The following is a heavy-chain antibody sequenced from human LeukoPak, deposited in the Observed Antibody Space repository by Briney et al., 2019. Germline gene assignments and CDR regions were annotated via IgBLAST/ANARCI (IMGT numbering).Heavy chain of an antibody. CDR3: AKAPSRDGYSAIDY. CDR1: GFTFSTYA. Sequence: GGSLRLSCAASGFTFSTYAMSWVRQAPGKGLEWVSGIYGSGGTYYADSVKGRFTISRDLSKNTLFLQMNSLRAEDTAVYYCAKAPSRDGYSAIDYWGQGTLVTVSS. CDR2: IYGSGGT. V-gene: IGHV3-23*01. J-gene: IGHJ4*02. D-gene: IGHD5-24*01.